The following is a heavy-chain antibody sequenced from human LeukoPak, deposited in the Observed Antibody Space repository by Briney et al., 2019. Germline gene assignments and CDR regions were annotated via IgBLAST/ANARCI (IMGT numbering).Heavy chain of an antibody. Sequence: RESLKISCKGSGYSFTSYWIGWVRQMPGKGLEWMGIIYPGDSDTRYSPSFQGQVTISADKSISTAYLQWSSLKASNAAMDDCVTPLRKSFDYWGQGTLVTVSS. J-gene: IGHJ4*02. CDR1: GYSFTSYW. CDR2: IYPGDSDT. V-gene: IGHV5-51*01. D-gene: IGHD1-14*01. CDR3: VTPLRKSFDY.